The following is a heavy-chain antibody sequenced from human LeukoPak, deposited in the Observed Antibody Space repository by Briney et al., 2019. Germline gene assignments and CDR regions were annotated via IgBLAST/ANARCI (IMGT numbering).Heavy chain of an antibody. D-gene: IGHD6-13*01. CDR3: ARVLRGYSSSWSFDY. CDR2: INPNSGGT. CDR1: GYTFTGYY. V-gene: IGHV1-2*02. Sequence: ASVKVSCKASGYTFTGYYMHWVRQAPGQGLEWLGWINPNSGGTNYAQKFQGRVTMTRDTSISTAYMELSRLRSDDTAVYYCARVLRGYSSSWSFDYWGQGTLLTVSS. J-gene: IGHJ4*02.